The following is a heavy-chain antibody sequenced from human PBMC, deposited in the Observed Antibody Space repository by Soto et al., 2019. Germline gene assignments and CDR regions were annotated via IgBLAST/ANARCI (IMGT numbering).Heavy chain of an antibody. CDR3: ARDRAYYGSGSLVYYFEY. Sequence: GGSLRLSCGASGFIFDDYYVSWIRQAPGKGLEWVSYISSSGSLISYADSVRGRFTISRDTSKNTVYLQMNSLRAEDTAVYYCARDRAYYGSGSLVYYFEYWGQGTLVTVSS. D-gene: IGHD3-10*01. CDR1: GFIFDDYY. J-gene: IGHJ4*02. V-gene: IGHV3-11*01. CDR2: ISSSGSLI.